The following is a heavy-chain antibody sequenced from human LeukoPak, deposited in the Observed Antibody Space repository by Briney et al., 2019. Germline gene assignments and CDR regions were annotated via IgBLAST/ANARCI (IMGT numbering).Heavy chain of an antibody. CDR2: IIPIFGTA. J-gene: IGHJ4*02. CDR1: GSTFSSYA. Sequence: ASVKVSCKASGSTFSSYAISWVRQAPGQGLEWMGGIIPIFGTANYAQKFQGRVTITADESTSTAYMELSSLRSEDTAVYYCARSAYYDILTGYSPGAFDYWGQGTLVTVSS. CDR3: ARSAYYDILTGYSPGAFDY. V-gene: IGHV1-69*01. D-gene: IGHD3-9*01.